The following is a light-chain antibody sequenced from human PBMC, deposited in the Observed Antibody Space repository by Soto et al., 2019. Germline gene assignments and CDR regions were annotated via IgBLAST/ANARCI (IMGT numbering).Light chain of an antibody. CDR2: RDN. CDR1: NIGSKN. CDR3: QVWDSSTVGVV. V-gene: IGLV3-9*01. J-gene: IGLJ2*01. Sequence: SYELTQPLSVSVALGQTARITCGGNNIGSKNVHWYQQKPGQAPVLVICRDNNRPSGIPERFSGSNSRNTATLTLSRAQVGDEADYYCQVWDSSTVGVVFGGGTKLTVL.